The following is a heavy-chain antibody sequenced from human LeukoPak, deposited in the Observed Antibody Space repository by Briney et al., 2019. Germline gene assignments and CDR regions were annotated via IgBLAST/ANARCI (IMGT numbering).Heavy chain of an antibody. D-gene: IGHD3-22*01. CDR1: GGTFSSYA. J-gene: IGHJ4*02. Sequence: GASVKVSCKASGGTFSSYAISWVRQAPGQGLEWMGGIIPIFGTANYAQKFQGRVTITTDESTSTAYMELSSLRSEDTAVYNCAREDYYDSSGYYSLDYWGQGTLVTVSS. V-gene: IGHV1-69*05. CDR3: AREDYYDSSGYYSLDY. CDR2: IIPIFGTA.